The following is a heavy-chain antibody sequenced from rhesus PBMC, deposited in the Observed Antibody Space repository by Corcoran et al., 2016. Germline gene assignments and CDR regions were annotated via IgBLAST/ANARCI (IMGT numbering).Heavy chain of an antibody. CDR3: ARSLRTSVYSGSWNDRWFDY. V-gene: IGHV4-80*01. CDR2: INGNSGST. J-gene: IGHJ4*01. Sequence: QVQLQESGPGLVKPSETLSLTCAVSGGSFSSYWWSWIRKPPGKGLEWVGEINGNSGSTNYNPSLKSRVTISKDASKNQFSLKLSSVTAADTAVYYCARSLRTSVYSGSWNDRWFDYWGQGVLVTVSS. D-gene: IGHD6-25*01. CDR1: GGSFSSYW.